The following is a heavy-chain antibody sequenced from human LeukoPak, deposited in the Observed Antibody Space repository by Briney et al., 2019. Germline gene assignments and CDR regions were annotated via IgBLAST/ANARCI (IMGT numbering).Heavy chain of an antibody. Sequence: PSRTLSLTCTVSGGSISSGGYYWSWIRQHPGKGLEWIGYIYYSGSTYYNPSLKSRVTISVDTSKNQFSLKLSSVTAADTAVYYCASRRLSSGWYDYYYYYGMDVWGQGTTVTVSS. CDR3: ASRRLSSGWYDYYYYYGMDV. D-gene: IGHD6-19*01. J-gene: IGHJ6*02. CDR2: IYYSGST. V-gene: IGHV4-31*03. CDR1: GGSISSGGYY.